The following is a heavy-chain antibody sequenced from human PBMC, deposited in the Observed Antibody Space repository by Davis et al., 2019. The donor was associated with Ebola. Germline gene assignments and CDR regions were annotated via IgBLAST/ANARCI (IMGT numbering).Heavy chain of an antibody. D-gene: IGHD5-24*01. CDR2: ISSSSSYI. V-gene: IGHV3-21*01. Sequence: GESLKISCAASGFTFSSYSMNWVRQAPGKGLEWVSSISSSSSYIYYADSVKGRFTISRDNAKNSLYLQMNSLRAEDTAVYYCARGRDGYNYDYWGQGTLVTVSS. CDR1: GFTFSSYS. CDR3: ARGRDGYNYDY. J-gene: IGHJ4*02.